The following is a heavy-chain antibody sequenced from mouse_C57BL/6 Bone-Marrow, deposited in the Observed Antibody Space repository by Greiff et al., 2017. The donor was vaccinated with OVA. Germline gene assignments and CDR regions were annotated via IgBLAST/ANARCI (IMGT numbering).Heavy chain of an antibody. CDR2: IWSGGST. Sequence: VQVVESGPGLVQPSQSLSITCTVSGFSLTSYGVHWVRQSPGKGLEWLGVIWSGGSTDYNAAFISRLSISKDNSKSQVFFKMNSLQADDTAIYYCARNKGITTVRGPMDYWGQGTSVTVSS. J-gene: IGHJ4*01. D-gene: IGHD1-1*01. V-gene: IGHV2-2*01. CDR3: ARNKGITTVRGPMDY. CDR1: GFSLTSYG.